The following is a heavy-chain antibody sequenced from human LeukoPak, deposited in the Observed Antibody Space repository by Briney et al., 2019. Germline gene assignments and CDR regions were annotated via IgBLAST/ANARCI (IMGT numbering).Heavy chain of an antibody. V-gene: IGHV3-21*01. CDR1: GFTFSSYS. CDR2: ISSSSSYI. J-gene: IGHJ4*02. CDR3: ARDVRGGATLFDY. Sequence: GGSLRLSCAASGFTFSSYSMNWVRQAPGKGLEWVSSISSSSSYIYYADSVKGRFTISRDNAKNSLYLQMNSLRAEDTAVYYCARDVRGGATLFDYWGQGTLVTVSS.